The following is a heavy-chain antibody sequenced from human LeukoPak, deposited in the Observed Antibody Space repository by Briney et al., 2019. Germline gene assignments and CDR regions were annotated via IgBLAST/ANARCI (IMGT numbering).Heavy chain of an antibody. Sequence: GSLRLSCAGSGLSFNNAWMNWVRQAPGKGLEWIGNIYHSGSTYYNPSLKSRVTISVDTSKNQFSLKLSSVTAADTAVYYCARELLSGDPSIGNWGQGTLVTVSS. CDR1: GLSFNNAW. V-gene: IGHV4-4*02. CDR2: IYHSGST. D-gene: IGHD7-27*01. J-gene: IGHJ4*02. CDR3: ARELLSGDPSIGN.